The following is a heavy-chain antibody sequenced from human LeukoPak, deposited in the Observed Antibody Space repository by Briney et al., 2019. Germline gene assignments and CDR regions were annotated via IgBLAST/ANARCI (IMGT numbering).Heavy chain of an antibody. V-gene: IGHV4-59*08. CDR2: IYYSGST. Sequence: PSETLSLTCTVSGGSTSSYYWGWIRQPPGKGLEWIGYIYYSGSTNYNPSLKSRVTISVDTSKNQFSLKLSSVTAADTAVYYCVRLNDSYNFKDLEYWGQGTLVTVSS. CDR3: VRLNDSYNFKDLEY. D-gene: IGHD5-24*01. CDR1: GGSTSSYY. J-gene: IGHJ4*02.